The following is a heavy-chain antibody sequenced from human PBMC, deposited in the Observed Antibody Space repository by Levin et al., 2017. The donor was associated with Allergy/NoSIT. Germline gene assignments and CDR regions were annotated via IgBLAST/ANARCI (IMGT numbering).Heavy chain of an antibody. J-gene: IGHJ6*03. CDR1: GFTVRRNY. CDR3: ARDQKPDYYYYYMDV. V-gene: IGHV3-53*01. CDR2: LSLFFLP. Sequence: SLKLSSAASGFTVRRNYMSWVRQAPGKRLEWVSFLSLFFLPSSSSSFPCRFTISRDNSKNTLYLQMNSLRAEDTAVYYCARDQKPDYYYYYMDVWGKGTTVTVSS.